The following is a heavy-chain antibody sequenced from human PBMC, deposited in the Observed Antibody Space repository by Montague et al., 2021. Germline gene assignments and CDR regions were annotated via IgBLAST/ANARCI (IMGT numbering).Heavy chain of an antibody. CDR1: GGSIGSSSYY. CDR2: IYYSGST. V-gene: IGHV4-39*01. CDR3: ARHVIGNYGMDV. J-gene: IGHJ6*02. Sequence: SETLSLTCTVSGGSIGSSSYYWGWIRQPPGKGLEWIGSIYYSGSTYYNPSLKGRVTISVDTYKNQFSLKLSSVTAADTAVYYCARHVIGNYGMDVWGQGTTVTVSS. D-gene: IGHD3-16*02.